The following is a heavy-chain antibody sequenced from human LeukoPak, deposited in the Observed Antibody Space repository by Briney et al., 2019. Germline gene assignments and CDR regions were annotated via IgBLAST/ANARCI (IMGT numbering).Heavy chain of an antibody. J-gene: IGHJ4*02. CDR3: ARLHSGSFDY. Sequence: SETLSLTCTVSGGSITSYYWSWIRQPPGKGLEWIGYIYHSGSTDYNPSLKSRVTISVDTSKNQFSLKLSSVTAADTAVYYCARLHSGSFDYWGQGTLVTVSS. V-gene: IGHV4-59*01. CDR1: GGSITSYY. D-gene: IGHD1-26*01. CDR2: IYHSGST.